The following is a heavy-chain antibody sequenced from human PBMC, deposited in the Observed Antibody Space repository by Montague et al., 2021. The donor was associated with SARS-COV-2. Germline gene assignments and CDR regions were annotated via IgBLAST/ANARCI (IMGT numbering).Heavy chain of an antibody. V-gene: IGHV4-34*01. CDR3: ARGQRFFDWPYDAFDI. CDR2: IRHTGGT. Sequence: SETLSLTCAVYGASFADFFWSGIRQTPVKGLERCGEIRHTGGTHYNPSLKSRVTISVDTSKNQVSLKLSSVTAADTAVYYCARGQRFFDWPYDAFDIWAQGTLVTVSS. J-gene: IGHJ4*02. CDR1: GASFADFF. D-gene: IGHD3-9*01.